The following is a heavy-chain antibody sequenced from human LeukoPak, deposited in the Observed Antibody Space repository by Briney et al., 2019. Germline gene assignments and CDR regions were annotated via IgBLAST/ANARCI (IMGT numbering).Heavy chain of an antibody. V-gene: IGHV3-7*01. D-gene: IGHD3-10*01. CDR3: ARVRKLRTRGVMDPLDY. J-gene: IGHJ4*02. CDR1: GFTFNYYW. Sequence: GSLKISCAASGFTFNYYWLTWVRQAPGKGLEWVANIQQDGSEKYYVDSVKGRFIISRDNAKNSLYLQMNSLRAEDTAVYYCARVRKLRTRGVMDPLDYWGQGTLVTVSS. CDR2: IQQDGSEK.